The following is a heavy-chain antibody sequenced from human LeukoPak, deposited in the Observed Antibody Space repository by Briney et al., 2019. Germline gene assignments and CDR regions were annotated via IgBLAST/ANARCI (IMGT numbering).Heavy chain of an antibody. D-gene: IGHD1-7*01. V-gene: IGHV3-7*01. CDR1: GFNSLSYW. J-gene: IGHJ4*02. CDR3: ARSSRELGGYAPWELMPPFDY. Sequence: PGGSLRLSCEVSGFNSLSYWMTWVRQAPGKGLEWVANIKQDGAEKYYVDSVKGRFTISRDDANNSLYLQMNGLRVEDTAVYYCARSSRELGGYAPWELMPPFDYWGQGTLVTVSS. CDR2: IKQDGAEK.